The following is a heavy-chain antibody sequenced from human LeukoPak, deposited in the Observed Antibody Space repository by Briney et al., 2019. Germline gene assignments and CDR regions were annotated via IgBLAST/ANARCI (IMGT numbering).Heavy chain of an antibody. CDR1: GYTFTSFG. D-gene: IGHD2-15*01. V-gene: IGHV1-18*01. CDR2: ISTYNDNT. Sequence: ASVKVSCKASGYTFTSFGINWVRQAPGQGLEWMGWISTYNDNTNYAQKLQGRVTMTTDTSTSTAYMELRGLRYEDTAVYYCASGGYCSGGSCYEGSFAYWGQGTLVTVSS. J-gene: IGHJ4*02. CDR3: ASGGYCSGGSCYEGSFAY.